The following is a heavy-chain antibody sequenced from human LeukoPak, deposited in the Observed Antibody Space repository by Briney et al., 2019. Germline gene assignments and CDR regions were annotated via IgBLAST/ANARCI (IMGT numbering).Heavy chain of an antibody. CDR3: APNGGPATILDC. Sequence: GGSLRLSCAASGFTFSSYAMSWVRQAPGKGLEWVSTISGSGGSTYYADSVKGRFTLSRDNSKNTLYLQMNSLRAEDTAVYYCAPNGGPATILDCWGQGTLVTVSS. CDR1: GFTFSSYA. D-gene: IGHD5-12*01. J-gene: IGHJ4*02. CDR2: ISGSGGST. V-gene: IGHV3-23*01.